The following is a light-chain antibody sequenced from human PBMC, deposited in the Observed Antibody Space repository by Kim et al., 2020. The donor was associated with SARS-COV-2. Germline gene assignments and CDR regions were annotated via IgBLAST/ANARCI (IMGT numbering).Light chain of an antibody. V-gene: IGKV3-15*01. CDR3: QQYNTWPPIT. J-gene: IGKJ5*01. CDR2: DTS. Sequence: SPGDSATLSCRASQSISTHLGWYQQKPGQAPRLLSYDTSTRATGVPARSSGSGSGTEFTLTISSLQSEDFAVYYCQQYNTWPPITFGQGTRLEIK. CDR1: QSISTH.